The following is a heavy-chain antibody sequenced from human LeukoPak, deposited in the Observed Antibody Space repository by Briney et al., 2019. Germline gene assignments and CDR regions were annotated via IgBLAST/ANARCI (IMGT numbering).Heavy chain of an antibody. CDR2: ISGSGGST. J-gene: IGHJ4*02. Sequence: PGGSLRLSCAASGFTFSSYSMNWVRQAPGKGLEWVSAISGSGGSTYYADSVKGRFTISRDNSKNTLYLQMNSLRAEDTAVYYCAKDFLITFGGVIAPCFDYWGQGTLVTVSS. CDR1: GFTFSSYS. D-gene: IGHD3-16*02. V-gene: IGHV3-23*01. CDR3: AKDFLITFGGVIAPCFDY.